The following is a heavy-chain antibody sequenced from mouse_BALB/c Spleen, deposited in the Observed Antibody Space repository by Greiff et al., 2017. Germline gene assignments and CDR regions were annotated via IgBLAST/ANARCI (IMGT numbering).Heavy chain of an antibody. D-gene: IGHD2-14*01. V-gene: IGHV3-6*02. CDR1: GYSITSGYY. CDR3: ARVGTGYAMDY. J-gene: IGHJ4*01. Sequence: EVQLQQSGPGLVKPSQSLSLTCSVTGYSITSGYYWNWIRQFPGNKLEWMGYISYDGSNNYNPSLKNRISITRDTSKNQFFLKLNSVTTEDTATYYCARVGTGYAMDYWGQGTSVTVSS. CDR2: ISYDGSN.